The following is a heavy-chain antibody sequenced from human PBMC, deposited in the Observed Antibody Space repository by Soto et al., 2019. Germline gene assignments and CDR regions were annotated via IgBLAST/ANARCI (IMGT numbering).Heavy chain of an antibody. CDR3: ARAPVSPSILGFLVY. J-gene: IGHJ4*02. CDR2: INPSGGST. Sequence: GASVKVYCKASGYTFTSYYMHWVRQAPGQVLEWMGIINPSGGSTSYAQKFQGRVTMTRDTSTSTVYMELSSLRSEDTAVYYCARAPVSPSILGFLVYWGQGTLVTVSS. V-gene: IGHV1-46*01. D-gene: IGHD3-16*01. CDR1: GYTFTSYY.